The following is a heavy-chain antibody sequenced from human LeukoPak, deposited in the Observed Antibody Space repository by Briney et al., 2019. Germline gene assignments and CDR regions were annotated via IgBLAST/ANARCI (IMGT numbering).Heavy chain of an antibody. CDR2: IYSGGST. J-gene: IGHJ4*02. V-gene: IGHV3-53*05. Sequence: GGSLRLSCAASGFTVSSNYMSWVRQAPGKGLEWVSVIYSGGSTYYADSVKGRFTISRDNSKNTLYLQMNSLRAEDTAVYYCARDREQQLVRGLGLWGQGTLVTVSS. CDR1: GFTVSSNY. CDR3: ARDREQQLVRGLGL. D-gene: IGHD6-13*01.